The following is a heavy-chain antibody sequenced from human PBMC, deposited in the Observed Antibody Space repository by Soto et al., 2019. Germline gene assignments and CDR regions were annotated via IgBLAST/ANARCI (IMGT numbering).Heavy chain of an antibody. CDR3: ARSQGSSTSLEIYYYYYYGMDV. D-gene: IGHD2-2*01. J-gene: IGHJ6*02. Sequence: QVQLVQSGAEVKKPGSSVKVSRKASGGTFSSYAISWVRQAPGQGLEWMGGIIPISETTNYAQKFQGRVTITADESKSTAYMELSSQRSEDTAVYYCARSQGSSTSLEIYYYYYYGMDVWGQGTTVTVSS. CDR2: IIPISETT. CDR1: GGTFSSYA. V-gene: IGHV1-69*01.